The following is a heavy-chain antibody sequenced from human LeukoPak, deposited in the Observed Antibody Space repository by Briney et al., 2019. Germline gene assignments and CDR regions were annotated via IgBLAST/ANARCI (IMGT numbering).Heavy chain of an antibody. CDR1: GFTFSSYA. CDR3: AKIMSDYDFWSGYYRGHYFDY. CDR2: ISGSGGST. J-gene: IGHJ4*02. Sequence: GSLRLSCAASGFTFSSYAMSWVRQAPGKGLEWVSAISGSGGSTYYADSVKGRFTISRDNSKNTLYLQMNSLRAEDTAVYYCAKIMSDYDFWSGYYRGHYFDYWGQGTPVTVSS. V-gene: IGHV3-23*01. D-gene: IGHD3-3*01.